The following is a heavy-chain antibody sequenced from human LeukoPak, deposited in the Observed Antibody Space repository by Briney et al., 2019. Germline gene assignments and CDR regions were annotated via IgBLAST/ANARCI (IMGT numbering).Heavy chain of an antibody. CDR2: IYYSGST. V-gene: IGHV4-39*01. J-gene: IGHJ4*02. CDR3: ARHGSGTYYDILTGYYKGYYFDY. Sequence: PSETLSLTCTVSGGSISSSSYYWGWIRQPPGTGLEWIGSIYYSGSTYYNPSLKSRVTISVDTSKNQFSLKLSSVTAADTAVYYCARHGSGTYYDILTGYYKGYYFDYWGQGTLVTVPS. CDR1: GGSISSSSYY. D-gene: IGHD3-9*01.